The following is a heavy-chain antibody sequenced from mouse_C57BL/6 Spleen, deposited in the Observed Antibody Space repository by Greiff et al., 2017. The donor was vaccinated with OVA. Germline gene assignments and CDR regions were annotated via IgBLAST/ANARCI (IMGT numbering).Heavy chain of an antibody. CDR3: TRGNYGSSYPFYAMDY. CDR1: GYTFTDYE. V-gene: IGHV1-15*01. J-gene: IGHJ4*01. D-gene: IGHD1-1*01. Sequence: QVQLKESGAELVRPGASVTLSCKASGYTFTDYEMHWVKQTPVHGLEWIGAIDPETGGPAYNQKFKGKAILTADKSSSTAYMELRSLTSEDSAVYYCTRGNYGSSYPFYAMDYWGQGTSVTVSS. CDR2: IDPETGGP.